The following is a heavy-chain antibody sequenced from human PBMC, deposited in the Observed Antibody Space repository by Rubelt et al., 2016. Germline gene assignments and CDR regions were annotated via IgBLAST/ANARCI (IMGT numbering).Heavy chain of an antibody. J-gene: IGHJ4*02. V-gene: IGHV3-53*01. CDR2: IYSGGST. CDR3: ASLDIAVAGTSVDY. D-gene: IGHD6-19*01. Sequence: GKGLEWVSVIYSGGSTYYADSVKGRFTISRDNSKNTLYLQMNSLRAEDTAVYYCASLDIAVAGTSVDYWGQGTLVTVSS.